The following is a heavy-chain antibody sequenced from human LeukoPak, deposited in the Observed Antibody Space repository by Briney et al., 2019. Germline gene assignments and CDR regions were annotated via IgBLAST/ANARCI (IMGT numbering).Heavy chain of an antibody. J-gene: IGHJ5*02. Sequence: NASETLSLTCTVSGGSISSYYWSWIRQPAGKGLEWIGRIYTSGSTNYNPSLKSRVTMSVDTSKNQFSLKLSSVTAADTAVYYCARDYPIVVVPAAIQNWFDPWGQGTLVTVSS. CDR1: GGSISSYY. CDR3: ARDYPIVVVPAAIQNWFDP. V-gene: IGHV4-4*07. D-gene: IGHD2-2*02. CDR2: IYTSGST.